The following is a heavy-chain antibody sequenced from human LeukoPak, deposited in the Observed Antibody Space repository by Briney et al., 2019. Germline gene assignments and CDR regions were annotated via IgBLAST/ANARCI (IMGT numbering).Heavy chain of an antibody. J-gene: IGHJ6*03. CDR3: ARDLRSRSGNYYYYMDV. Sequence: PSETLSLACAVYGGSFSGYYWSWIRQPPGKGLEWIGYIYYSGSTNYNPSLKSRVTISVDTSKNQFSLKLSSVTAADTAVYYCARDLRSRSGNYYYYMDVWGKGTTVTISS. V-gene: IGHV4-59*01. D-gene: IGHD3-10*01. CDR1: GGSFSGYY. CDR2: IYYSGST.